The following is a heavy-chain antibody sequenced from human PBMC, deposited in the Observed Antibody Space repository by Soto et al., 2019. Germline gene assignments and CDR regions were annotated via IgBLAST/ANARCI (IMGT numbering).Heavy chain of an antibody. D-gene: IGHD5-12*01. CDR2: ISHDGSEQ. CDR1: GITLNNSG. Sequence: QVQLVESGGGVVQPGRSLRLSCRVSGITLNNSGIHWVRQAPGKGLEWMAVISHDGSEQYYADSMKGRLNISRDNSKNTVNLQMNRVRGEDTAIYYCVKDRVPGAYGHYYGMDVWGRGTTVTVSS. CDR3: VKDRVPGAYGHYYGMDV. J-gene: IGHJ6*02. V-gene: IGHV3-30*18.